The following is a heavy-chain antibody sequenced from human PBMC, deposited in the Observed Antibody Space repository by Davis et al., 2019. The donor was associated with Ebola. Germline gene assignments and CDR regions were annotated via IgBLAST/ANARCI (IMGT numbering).Heavy chain of an antibody. V-gene: IGHV1-8*01. CDR2: LNPNSGNT. D-gene: IGHD3-9*01. CDR3: ARDPTDYDINPRALLVPGRMDV. J-gene: IGHJ6*02. CDR1: GYTFTNYD. Sequence: AASVKVSCKTSGYTFTNYDINWVRQATGQGLEWMGWLNPNSGNTDSTHKFQGRLTMTKNISIGTAYMELSTLTSEDTAVYYCARDPTDYDINPRALLVPGRMDVWGQGTTVTVSS.